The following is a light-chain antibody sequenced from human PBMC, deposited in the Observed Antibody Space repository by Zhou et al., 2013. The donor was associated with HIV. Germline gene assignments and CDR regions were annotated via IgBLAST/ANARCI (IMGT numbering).Light chain of an antibody. Sequence: DIKVTQSPSSLSASVGDRVTITCRASQIISSELAWYQQKPGKAPSLLIYKASTLESGVPSRFSGSGSGIQFTLTISNLQLMILELXXXQXNSYRWTFGQGTKV. V-gene: IGKV1-5*03. J-gene: IGKJ1*01. CDR3: QXNSYRWT. CDR2: KAS. CDR1: QIISSE.